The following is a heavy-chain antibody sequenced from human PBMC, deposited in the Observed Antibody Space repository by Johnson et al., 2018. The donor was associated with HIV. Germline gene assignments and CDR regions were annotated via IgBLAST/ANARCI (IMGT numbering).Heavy chain of an antibody. J-gene: IGHJ3*01. D-gene: IGHD1-26*01. CDR1: GFTFSSYG. Sequence: QVQLVESGGGVVQPGKSLRLSCAASGFTFSSYGLHWVRQAPGKGLEWVAVISFDGRNKFYADSVKGRFTISRDNSKNTLYLQMNSLRAEDTALYYCARTQWEQVLGAGASDFWGPGTLVTVSS. CDR2: ISFDGRNK. CDR3: ARTQWEQVLGAGASDF. V-gene: IGHV3-30*14.